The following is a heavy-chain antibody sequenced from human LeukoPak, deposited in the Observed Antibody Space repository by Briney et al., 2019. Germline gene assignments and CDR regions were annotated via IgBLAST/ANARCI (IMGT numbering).Heavy chain of an antibody. V-gene: IGHV4-30-4*08. CDR1: GGSISSGDYY. J-gene: IGHJ4*02. CDR2: IYYSGST. CDR3: ASRIIAVAGMFAY. Sequence: PSETLSLTCTVSGGSISSGDYYWSWIRQSPGKGLEWIGYIYYSGSTYYNPSLESRVTISVDTSKNQFSLKLSSVTAADTAVYYCASRIIAVAGMFAYWGQGTLVTVSS. D-gene: IGHD6-19*01.